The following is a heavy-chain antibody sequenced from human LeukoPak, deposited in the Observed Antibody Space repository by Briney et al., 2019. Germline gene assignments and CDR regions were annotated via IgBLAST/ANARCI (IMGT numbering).Heavy chain of an antibody. CDR2: IYYSGST. Sequence: SETLSLTCTVSGGSISSYYWSWIRQPPGKGLEWIGYIYYSGSTNYNPSLKSRVTISVDTSKNQFSLKLSSVAAADTAVYYCARQRRGSYLPHDYFDYWAREPWSPSPQ. CDR3: ARQRRGSYLPHDYFDY. J-gene: IGHJ4*02. D-gene: IGHD1-26*01. CDR1: GGSISSYY. V-gene: IGHV4-59*08.